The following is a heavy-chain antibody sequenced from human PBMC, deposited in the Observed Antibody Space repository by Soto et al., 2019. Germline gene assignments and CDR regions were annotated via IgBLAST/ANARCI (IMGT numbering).Heavy chain of an antibody. CDR1: GDSFRTYG. CDR2: INPSDGNR. V-gene: IGHV1-18*01. CDR3: ARDRLRGYDSSGFYS. J-gene: IGHJ4*02. D-gene: IGHD3-22*01. Sequence: GASVKPSCKACGDSFRTYGISWVRQAPEQGLEWMGWINPSDGNRNFAQKFEDRVTMTTATSTNTVFLELRSLKSDDTAIYYCARDRLRGYDSSGFYSWGQGTMVTVS.